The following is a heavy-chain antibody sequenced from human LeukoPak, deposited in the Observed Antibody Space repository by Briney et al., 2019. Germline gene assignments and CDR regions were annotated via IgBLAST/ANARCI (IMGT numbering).Heavy chain of an antibody. D-gene: IGHD2-8*01. V-gene: IGHV1-18*01. Sequence: GASVKVSRKASDYTFTNYGISWVRQAPGQGLEWMGWISAYNGKTYYAQKFQGRVTVTTDTSTSTAYMDLRSLRSDDTAVYYCARTNLDCKSGVCYDYWGQGTPVTVSS. CDR1: DYTFTNYG. J-gene: IGHJ4*02. CDR2: ISAYNGKT. CDR3: ARTNLDCKSGVCYDY.